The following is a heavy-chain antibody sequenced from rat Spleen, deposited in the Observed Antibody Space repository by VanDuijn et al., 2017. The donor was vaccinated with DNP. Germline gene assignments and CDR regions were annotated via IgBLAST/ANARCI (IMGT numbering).Heavy chain of an antibody. CDR3: VRWSSGHFDY. CDR1: GFTFSAYY. D-gene: IGHD4-3*01. Sequence: EVQLVETGGGLVQPGRSLKLSCAASGFTFSAYYVAWVRQAPAKGLEWVAYIGSPAYAPYYGDSVKGRFTISRDNAKSTLYLQMNSLRSEDMATYYCVRWSSGHFDYWGQGVMVTVSS. CDR2: IGSPAYAP. J-gene: IGHJ2*01. V-gene: IGHV5-22*01.